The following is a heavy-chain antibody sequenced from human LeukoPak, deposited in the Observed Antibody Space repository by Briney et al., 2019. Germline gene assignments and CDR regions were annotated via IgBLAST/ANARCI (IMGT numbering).Heavy chain of an antibody. Sequence: GGSLRLSCAASGFTFSSYSMNWVRQAPGKGLEWVSSISSSSSYIYYADSVKGRFTISRDNAKNSLYLQMNSLRAEDTAVYYCARMALRATIFGVVTTAQPDWYFDLWGRGTLVTVSS. CDR3: ARMALRATIFGVVTTAQPDWYFDL. V-gene: IGHV3-21*01. CDR1: GFTFSSYS. D-gene: IGHD3-3*01. J-gene: IGHJ2*01. CDR2: ISSSSSYI.